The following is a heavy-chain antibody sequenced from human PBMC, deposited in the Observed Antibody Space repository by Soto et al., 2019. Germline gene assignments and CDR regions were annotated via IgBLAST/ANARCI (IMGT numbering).Heavy chain of an antibody. D-gene: IGHD2-8*01. CDR2: INHSGST. J-gene: IGHJ6*03. CDR3: ARVLFGYCTNGVCYTPYYYYYMDV. V-gene: IGHV4-34*01. Sequence: SETLSLTCAVYGGSFSGYYLSWIRQPPGKGLEWIGEINHSGSTNYNPSLKSRVTISVDTSKNQFSLKLSSVTAADTAVYYCARVLFGYCTNGVCYTPYYYYYMDVWGKGTTVTVSS. CDR1: GGSFSGYY.